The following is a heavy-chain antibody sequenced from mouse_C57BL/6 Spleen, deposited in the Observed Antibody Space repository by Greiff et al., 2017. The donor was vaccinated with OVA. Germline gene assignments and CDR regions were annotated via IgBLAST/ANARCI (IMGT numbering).Heavy chain of an antibody. CDR3: ASFYYDYDGYYYAMDY. J-gene: IGHJ4*01. D-gene: IGHD2-4*01. Sequence: QVQLQQPGAELVKPGASVKVSCKASGYTFTSYWMHWVKQRPGQGLEWIGRIHPSDSDTNYNQKFKGKATLTVDKSSSTAYMQLSSLTSEDSAVHYCASFYYDYDGYYYAMDYWGQGTSVTVSS. CDR2: IHPSDSDT. V-gene: IGHV1-74*01. CDR1: GYTFTSYW.